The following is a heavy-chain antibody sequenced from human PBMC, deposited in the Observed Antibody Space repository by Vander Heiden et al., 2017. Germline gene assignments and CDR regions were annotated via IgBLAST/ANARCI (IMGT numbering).Heavy chain of an antibody. CDR1: GFTFSLNA. D-gene: IGHD3-10*01. J-gene: IGHJ4*02. CDR2: MSYDGKNK. Sequence: QVQLVESGGGVVQPGRSLRLSCEAPGFTFSLNAMHWVRQAPGKGLEWVASMSYDGKNKLYADSVRGRLNIARDNPKATLFLEMNTLRPDDTAVYYCARQSDYYGYAYFDLWGQGTLVSVSS. CDR3: ARQSDYYGYAYFDL. V-gene: IGHV3-30*04.